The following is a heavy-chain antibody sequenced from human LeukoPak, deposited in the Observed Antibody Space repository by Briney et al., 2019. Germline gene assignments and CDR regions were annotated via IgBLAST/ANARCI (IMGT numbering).Heavy chain of an antibody. CDR1: GFTCSAYR. CDR2: ISYGSIYI. V-gene: IGHV3-21*01. D-gene: IGHD5-18*01. Sequence: GSLRLSCAASGFTCSAYRLKWVRQAPGKGLEWVSSISYGSIYIYYADSVKGRFTISRDDAQNSLYLQMNSLRAEDTALYYCERANTNAHTYGNFDNWGQGTLVTVSS. CDR3: ERANTNAHTYGNFDN. J-gene: IGHJ4*02.